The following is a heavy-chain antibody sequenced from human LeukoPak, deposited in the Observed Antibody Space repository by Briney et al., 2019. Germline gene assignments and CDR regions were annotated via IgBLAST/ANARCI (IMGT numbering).Heavy chain of an antibody. CDR1: GGSFSGYY. CDR2: INHSGST. Sequence: SETLSLTCAVYGGSFSGYYWGWIRQPPGKGLEWIGEINHSGSTNYNPSLKSRVTISVDTSKNQFSLKLSSVTAADTAVYYCARRVVATIIGNWFDPWGQGTLVTVSS. J-gene: IGHJ5*02. V-gene: IGHV4-34*01. D-gene: IGHD5-12*01. CDR3: ARRVVATIIGNWFDP.